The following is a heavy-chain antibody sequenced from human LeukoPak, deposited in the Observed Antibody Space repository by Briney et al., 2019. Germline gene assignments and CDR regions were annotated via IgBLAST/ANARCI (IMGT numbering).Heavy chain of an antibody. Sequence: GGSLRLSCAASRFTFSSFWMHWVRQVPGKGLVWVSGINSDGSIRGYADSVKGRFTISRDNAKTTLYLQMNSLRDEDTAVYYCARGGYGAHMGWGQGTLVTVSS. J-gene: IGHJ4*02. CDR1: RFTFSSFW. D-gene: IGHD4/OR15-4a*01. CDR2: INSDGSIR. V-gene: IGHV3-74*01. CDR3: ARGGYGAHMG.